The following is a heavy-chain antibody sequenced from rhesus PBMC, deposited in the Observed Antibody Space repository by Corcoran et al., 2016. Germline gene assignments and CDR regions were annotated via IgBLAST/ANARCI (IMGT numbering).Heavy chain of an antibody. J-gene: IGHJ4*01. Sequence: QLQLQESGPGLVKPSETLSVTCAVSGGSISSSYWSWIRQAPGKGLGWIGYIYGSGSSTNYNPSLKSRVTLSVDTSKNQLSLKLSSVTTADTAVYYCARDWSSVAAHYFDYWGQGVLVTVSS. CDR2: IYGSGSST. V-gene: IGHV4-169*02. CDR3: ARDWSSVAAHYFDY. CDR1: GGSISSSY. D-gene: IGHD4-29*01.